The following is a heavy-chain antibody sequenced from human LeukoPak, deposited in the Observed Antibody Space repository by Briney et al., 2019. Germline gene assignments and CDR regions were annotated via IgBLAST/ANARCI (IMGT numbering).Heavy chain of an antibody. Sequence: GSLRLSCAASGLTLSDNSMSWIRQPAGKGLEWIGRIYTSGSTNYNPSLKSRVTMSVDTSKNQFSLKLSSVTAADTAVYYCARFLTIAAAGQQWDVWGKGTTVTVSS. CDR1: GLTLSDNS. V-gene: IGHV4-4*07. J-gene: IGHJ6*04. D-gene: IGHD6-13*01. CDR2: IYTSGST. CDR3: ARFLTIAAAGQQWDV.